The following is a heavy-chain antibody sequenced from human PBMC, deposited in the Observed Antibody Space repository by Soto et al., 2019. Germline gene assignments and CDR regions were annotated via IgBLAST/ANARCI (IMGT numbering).Heavy chain of an antibody. Sequence: LRLSCTVSGGSISSGGYYWSWIRQHPGKGLEWIGYIYYSGSTYYNPSLKSRVTISVDTSKNQFSLKLSSVTAADTAVYYCARARPDYYMDVWGKGTTVTVSS. V-gene: IGHV4-31*03. CDR1: GGSISSGGYY. CDR3: ARARPDYYMDV. J-gene: IGHJ6*03. CDR2: IYYSGST.